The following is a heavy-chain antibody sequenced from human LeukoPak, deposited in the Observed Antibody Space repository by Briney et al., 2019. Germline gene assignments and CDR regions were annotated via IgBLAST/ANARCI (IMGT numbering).Heavy chain of an antibody. J-gene: IGHJ4*02. CDR2: VYHTGNT. CDR1: GGSIRNYY. D-gene: IGHD3-10*01. CDR3: AKSDGSGSYFDY. V-gene: IGHV4-59*03. Sequence: SETLSLTCTVSGGSIRNYYWSWIRQPPGKGLEWIGYVYHTGNTKYNPSLESRATISIDTSKNQFSLKLSSVTAAVSAVYYCAKSDGSGSYFDYWGQGTLVTVSS.